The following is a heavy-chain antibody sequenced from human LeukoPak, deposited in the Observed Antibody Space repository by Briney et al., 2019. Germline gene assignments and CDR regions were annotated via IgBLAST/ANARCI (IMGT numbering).Heavy chain of an antibody. CDR2: IIPIFGTA. Sequence: ASVKVSCKASGGTFSSYAISWVRQAPGQGLEWMGGIIPIFGTANYAQKFQGRATITADKSTSTAYMELSSLRSEDTAVYYCARESSYYGFWSGSHYYYYMDVWGKGTTVTVSS. D-gene: IGHD3-3*01. CDR3: ARESSYYGFWSGSHYYYYMDV. J-gene: IGHJ6*03. V-gene: IGHV1-69*06. CDR1: GGTFSSYA.